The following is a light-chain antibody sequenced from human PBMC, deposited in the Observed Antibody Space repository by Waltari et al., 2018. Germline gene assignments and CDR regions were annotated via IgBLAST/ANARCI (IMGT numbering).Light chain of an antibody. V-gene: IGKV1-5*03. J-gene: IGKJ1*01. CDR3: QHYNSYSWA. CDR1: QSISSL. Sequence: DIQMTQSPSTLSACVGARFTSSCRAIQSISSLLAWYQQQPGKAPKLLIYKSSSLESGAPSRFSGSGSGTEFTLTISRLQPDDFATYYCQHYNSYSWAFGQGTKVEIK. CDR2: KSS.